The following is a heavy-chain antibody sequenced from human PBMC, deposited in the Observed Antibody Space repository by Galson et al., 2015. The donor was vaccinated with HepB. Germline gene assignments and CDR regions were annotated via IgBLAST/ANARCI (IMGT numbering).Heavy chain of an antibody. V-gene: IGHV3-74*01. CDR1: GFTFSGYW. CDR3: ARSRVERTVAGTFDP. CDR2: INDDGSST. D-gene: IGHD6-19*01. Sequence: SLRLSCAASGFTFSGYWMHWVRQVPGKGLVWVSRINDDGSSTTYADSVKGRFTISRDNAKNTLFLQMNSLRAEDTAVYYCARSRVERTVAGTFDPWGQGTLVTVSS. J-gene: IGHJ5*02.